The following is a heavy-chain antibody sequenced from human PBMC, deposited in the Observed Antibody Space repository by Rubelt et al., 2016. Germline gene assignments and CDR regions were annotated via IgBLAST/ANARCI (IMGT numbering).Heavy chain of an antibody. CDR3: ARRGQVVPAAQGAFDI. V-gene: IGHV4-39*07. Sequence: QLQLQESGPGLVKPSETLSLTCTVSGGSISSSSYYWGWIRQPPGKGLEWIGSIYYSGSTYYTPSLKGRVTISVDTSKNQFSLKLSSGTAADTAVYYCARRGQVVPAAQGAFDIWGQGTMVTVSS. CDR2: IYYSGST. CDR1: GGSISSSSYY. D-gene: IGHD2-2*01. J-gene: IGHJ3*02.